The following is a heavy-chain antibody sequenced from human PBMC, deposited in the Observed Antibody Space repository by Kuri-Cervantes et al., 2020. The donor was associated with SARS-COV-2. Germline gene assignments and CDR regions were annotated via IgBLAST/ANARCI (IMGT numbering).Heavy chain of an antibody. CDR3: AREWKGRYSGTFTDY. CDR1: GGSISSGNYY. D-gene: IGHD5-12*01. CDR2: IYYSGST. V-gene: IGHV4-31*03. J-gene: IGHJ4*02. Sequence: SETLSLTCTVSGGSISSGNYYWSWIRQHPGKGLEWIGYIYYSGSTYYNPSLKSRVTMSLDTSKNQFSLKLTSVSAADTAVYYCAREWKGRYSGTFTDYWGPGTLVSLL.